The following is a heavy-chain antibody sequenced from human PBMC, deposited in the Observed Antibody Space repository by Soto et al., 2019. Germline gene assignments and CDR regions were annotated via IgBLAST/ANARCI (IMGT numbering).Heavy chain of an antibody. CDR3: ARWWSGSRQGFDP. V-gene: IGHV4-31*03. J-gene: IGHJ5*02. CDR2: IYYSGST. Sequence: QVQLQESGPGLVKPSQTLSLTCTVSGGSISSGDYYWSWIRQHPGKGLEWIGYIYYSGSTYYNPSLKSRVPXSXDXPKNQFSLKLSSVTAADTAVYYCARWWSGSRQGFDPWGQGTLVTVSS. CDR1: GGSISSGDYY. D-gene: IGHD3-3*01.